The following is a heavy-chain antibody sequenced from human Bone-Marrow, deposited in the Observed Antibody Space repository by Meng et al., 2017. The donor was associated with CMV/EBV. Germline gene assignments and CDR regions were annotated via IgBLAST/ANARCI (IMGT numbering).Heavy chain of an antibody. V-gene: IGHV5-51*01. CDR2: IYPGDSDT. CDR1: GYSFTSYW. J-gene: IGHJ5*02. Sequence: KVSCKGSGYSFTSYWIGWVRQMPGKGLEWMGIIYPGDSDTRYSPSFQDQVTISADKSINTAYLHWSSLKASDTAIYYCARRNFWRGYWFDPWGQGTLVTVSS. D-gene: IGHD3-3*01. CDR3: ARRNFWRGYWFDP.